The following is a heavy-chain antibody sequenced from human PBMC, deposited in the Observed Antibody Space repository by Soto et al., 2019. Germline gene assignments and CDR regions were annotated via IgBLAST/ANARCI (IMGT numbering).Heavy chain of an antibody. CDR3: ARGVHTSNYDSSGFDF. V-gene: IGHV3-30*03. D-gene: IGHD3-22*01. Sequence: QVQVVESGGGVVQPGRSLGLACAASGFSLSNYGMHWVRQAPGKGLEWVAAMSYGGDNKYYADSVKGRFSISKDTSKNTLYVQMNSLGAEDTAVYYCARGVHTSNYDSSGFDFWGPGTLVTVSS. J-gene: IGHJ4*02. CDR2: MSYGGDNK. CDR1: GFSLSNYG.